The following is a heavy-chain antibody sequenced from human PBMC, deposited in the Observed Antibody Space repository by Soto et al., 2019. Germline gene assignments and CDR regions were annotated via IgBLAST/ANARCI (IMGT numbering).Heavy chain of an antibody. V-gene: IGHV1-69*01. CDR3: ARSQGSSTSLEIYYYYYYGMDV. CDR2: IIPISDTT. J-gene: IGHJ6*02. Sequence: QVQLVQSGAEVQKPGSSVKVSCKASGGTFSSYAISWVRQAPGQGLEWRGGIIPISDTTNYAQKFQGRVTITADESTSTAYMELSSLRSEDTAVYYCARSQGSSTSLEIYYYYYYGMDVWGQWTTVTVSS. CDR1: GGTFSSYA. D-gene: IGHD2-2*01.